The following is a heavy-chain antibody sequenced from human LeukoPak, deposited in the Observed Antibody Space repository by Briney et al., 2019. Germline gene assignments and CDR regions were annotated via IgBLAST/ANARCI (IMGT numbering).Heavy chain of an antibody. CDR1: GFTFSSYA. Sequence: PGGSLRLSCAASGFTFSSYAMSWVRQAPGKGLEWVSAISGSGGSTYYADSVKGRFTISRDNSKNTLYLQMNSLGAEDTAVYYRAKGTLGEYYYGSGSPFDYWGQGTLVTVSS. CDR2: ISGSGGST. J-gene: IGHJ4*02. V-gene: IGHV3-23*01. CDR3: AKGTLGEYYYGSGSPFDY. D-gene: IGHD3-10*01.